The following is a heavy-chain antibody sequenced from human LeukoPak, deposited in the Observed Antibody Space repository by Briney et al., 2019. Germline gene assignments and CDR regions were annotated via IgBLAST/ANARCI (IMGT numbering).Heavy chain of an antibody. CDR2: ISDSGSST. CDR1: GFTFSSHA. Sequence: GGSLRLSCAASGFTFSSHAMSWVRQAPGKGLEWVSGISDSGSSTFYADSVKGRFTISRDSSKNTVYLQMNSLRVEDTAMYYCVRPPPGYSSSWFYFHSWGQGTLVTVSS. D-gene: IGHD6-13*01. V-gene: IGHV3-23*01. CDR3: VRPPPGYSSSWFYFHS. J-gene: IGHJ4*02.